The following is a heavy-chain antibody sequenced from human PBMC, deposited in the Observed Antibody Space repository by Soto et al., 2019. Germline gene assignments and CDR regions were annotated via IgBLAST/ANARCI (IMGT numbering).Heavy chain of an antibody. CDR1: GGSFSGYY. D-gene: IGHD2-2*01. Sequence: SETLSLTCAVYGGSFSGYYWSWIRQPPGKGLEWIGEINHSGSTNYNPSLKSRVTISVDTSKNQFSLKLSSVTAADTAVYYCARGRIIVVPAAKGNWFDPWGQGTLVTVSS. V-gene: IGHV4-34*01. CDR2: INHSGST. CDR3: ARGRIIVVPAAKGNWFDP. J-gene: IGHJ5*02.